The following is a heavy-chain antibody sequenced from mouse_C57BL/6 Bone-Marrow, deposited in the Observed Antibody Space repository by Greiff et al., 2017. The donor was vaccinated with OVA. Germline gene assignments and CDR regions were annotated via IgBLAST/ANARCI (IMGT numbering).Heavy chain of an antibody. CDR3: ATWGNWCDY. Sequence: QVQLQQPGAELVKPGASVKMSCKASGYTFTSYWITWVKQRPGQGLEWIGDIYPGSGSTNYNAKFKSKATLTVDTSSSNAYMQLSSLTSEDSAVYYCATWGNWCDYWGQGTTLTVSS. V-gene: IGHV1-55*01. J-gene: IGHJ2*01. D-gene: IGHD2-1*01. CDR1: GYTFTSYW. CDR2: IYPGSGST.